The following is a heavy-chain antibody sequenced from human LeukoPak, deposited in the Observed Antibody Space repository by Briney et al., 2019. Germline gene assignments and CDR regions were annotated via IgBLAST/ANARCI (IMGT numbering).Heavy chain of an antibody. CDR3: AKFDNRIVGAASFNY. Sequence: SGGSLRLSCAASGFTFSSYGMHWVRQAPGKGLEWVAFIRFDGSNKYYADSVKGRLTISRDNSKNTLYLQMNSLRGEDTAVYYCAKFDNRIVGAASFNYWGRGNLVTVSS. V-gene: IGHV3-30*02. CDR1: GFTFSSYG. D-gene: IGHD1-26*01. J-gene: IGHJ4*02. CDR2: IRFDGSNK.